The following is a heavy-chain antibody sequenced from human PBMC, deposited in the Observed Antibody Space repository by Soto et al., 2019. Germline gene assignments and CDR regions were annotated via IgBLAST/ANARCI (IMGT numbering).Heavy chain of an antibody. D-gene: IGHD3-10*01. CDR3: ARFGQDCYYYGMDV. CDR1: GYSFTSYG. J-gene: IGHJ6*02. V-gene: IGHV1-18*04. CDR2: ISAYKGNT. Sequence: LVKGSRKASGYSFTSYGISCVRLDPGQGLEWMGWISAYKGNTNYAQKLQCRVIMTTDTSTSTAYMELRSLRSDDTAVYYCARFGQDCYYYGMDVWGQGTTVTVSS.